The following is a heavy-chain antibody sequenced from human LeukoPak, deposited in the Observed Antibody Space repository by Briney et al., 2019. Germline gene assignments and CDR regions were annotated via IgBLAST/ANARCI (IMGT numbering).Heavy chain of an antibody. CDR3: ASDAPGLLGY. CDR1: GYSISSGFY. V-gene: IGHV4-38-2*02. Sequence: TSETLSLTCTVSGYSISSGFYWGWIRHPPGKRLDWIGNIHHSGSTYYKPPLKSRVTISVDTSKNQFSLKLSSVTAADTAMYYCASDAPGLLGYWGQGTLVTVSS. CDR2: IHHSGST. J-gene: IGHJ4*02. D-gene: IGHD2-15*01.